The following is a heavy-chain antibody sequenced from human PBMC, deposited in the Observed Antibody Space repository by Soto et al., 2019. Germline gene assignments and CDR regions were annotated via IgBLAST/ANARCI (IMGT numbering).Heavy chain of an antibody. Sequence: ASVKVSCKASGYTFTSYSMHCVRQAPGQGLEWMGIINPSGGSTSYAQKFQGRVTMTRDTSTSTVYMELSSLRSEDTAVYYCARGGSLYWYFDLWGRGTLVTVSS. V-gene: IGHV1-46*01. CDR3: ARGGSLYWYFDL. CDR1: GYTFTSYS. J-gene: IGHJ2*01. D-gene: IGHD1-26*01. CDR2: INPSGGST.